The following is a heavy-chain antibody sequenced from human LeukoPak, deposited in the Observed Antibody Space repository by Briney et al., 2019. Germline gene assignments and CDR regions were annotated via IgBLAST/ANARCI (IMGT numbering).Heavy chain of an antibody. CDR2: IYYSGST. CDR3: ATLDGGYSSSAIDY. J-gene: IGHJ4*02. D-gene: IGHD6-6*01. V-gene: IGHV4-39*07. Sequence: PSETLSLTCTVSGGSISSSSYYWGWIRQPPGKGLEWIGSIYYSGSTYYNPSLKSRVTISVDTSKNQFSLKLSSVIAADTAVYYCATLDGGYSSSAIDYWGQGTLVTVSS. CDR1: GGSISSSSYY.